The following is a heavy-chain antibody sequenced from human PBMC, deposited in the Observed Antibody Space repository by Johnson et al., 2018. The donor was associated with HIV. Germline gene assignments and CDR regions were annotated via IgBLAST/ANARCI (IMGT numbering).Heavy chain of an antibody. Sequence: QVQLVESGGGLIQPGGSLRLSCAASGFTVSSNYMSWVRQAPGKGLEWVAVISYDGSNKYYADSVKGRFTISRDNSKNTLYLQMNSLRAEDTAVYYCARGDNDAFDIWGQGTMVTVSS. CDR3: ARGDNDAFDI. CDR1: GFTVSSNY. CDR2: ISYDGSNK. J-gene: IGHJ3*02. V-gene: IGHV3-30*03.